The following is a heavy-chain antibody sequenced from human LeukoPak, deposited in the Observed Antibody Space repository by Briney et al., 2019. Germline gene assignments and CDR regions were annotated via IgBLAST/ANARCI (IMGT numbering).Heavy chain of an antibody. V-gene: IGHV4-59*01. Sequence: SETLSLTCTVSGGSISSYYWSWIRQPPGKGLEWIGYIYYSGNTNYNPSLKSRVTISVNTSKNQFSLKLNSVTAADTAVYYCTREHRESYSFYYHYGMDVWGQGTTVTVSS. CDR3: TREHRESYSFYYHYGMDV. CDR2: IYYSGNT. J-gene: IGHJ6*02. D-gene: IGHD3-16*01. CDR1: GGSISSYY.